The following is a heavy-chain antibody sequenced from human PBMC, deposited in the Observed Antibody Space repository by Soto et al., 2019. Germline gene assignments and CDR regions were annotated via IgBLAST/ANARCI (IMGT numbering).Heavy chain of an antibody. CDR3: ARVRFGELV. Sequence: EVQLLESGGGLVQPGGSLRLSCAASGFTFSSYAMSWVRQAPGKGLEWVSIFGVGGGDRYYPESVKGRFTISRDNSRDTLYLEMNSLRDEDTAVYYCARVRFGELVWGQGTLVTVSS. D-gene: IGHD3-10*01. V-gene: IGHV3-23*01. CDR1: GFTFSSYA. J-gene: IGHJ4*02. CDR2: FGVGGGDR.